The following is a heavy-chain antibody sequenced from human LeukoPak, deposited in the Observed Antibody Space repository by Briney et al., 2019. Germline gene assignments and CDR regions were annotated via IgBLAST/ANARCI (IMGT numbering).Heavy chain of an antibody. J-gene: IGHJ4*02. Sequence: SETLSLTCTVSGGSISSYYWSWIRQPPGKGLEWIGYIYYSGSTNYNPSLKSRVTISVDTSKNQFSLKLSSVTAADTAVYYCARDRIYYGSGSYYDYWGQGTLVTVSS. CDR1: GGSISSYY. V-gene: IGHV4-59*12. CDR2: IYYSGST. D-gene: IGHD3-10*01. CDR3: ARDRIYYGSGSYYDY.